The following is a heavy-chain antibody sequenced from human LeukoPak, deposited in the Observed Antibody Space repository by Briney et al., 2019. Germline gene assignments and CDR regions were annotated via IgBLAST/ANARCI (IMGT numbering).Heavy chain of an antibody. CDR1: GFTFDDYA. V-gene: IGHV3-9*01. D-gene: IGHD4-17*01. CDR2: ISWNSGSI. CDR3: ASVLEPDYGDYGYFDY. Sequence: GGSLRLSCAASGFTFDDYAMHWVRQAPGKGLEWVSGISWNSGSIGYADSVKGRFTISRDNAKNSLYLQMNSLRAEDTALYYCASVLEPDYGDYGYFDYWGQGTLVTVSS. J-gene: IGHJ4*02.